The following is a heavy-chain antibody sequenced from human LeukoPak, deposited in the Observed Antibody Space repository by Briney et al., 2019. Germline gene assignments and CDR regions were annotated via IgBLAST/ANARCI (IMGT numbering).Heavy chain of an antibody. V-gene: IGHV3-74*01. CDR1: GLTFSSDS. D-gene: IGHD3-16*01. Sequence: GGSLRLSCAASGLTFSSDSMVWVRQAPGKGLVWVSYINADGTSTTYADSVKGRSTISRDNAKKTVYLQMNSLTSEDTAVYYCARNRDGLGLWGQGTLVTVSS. CDR3: ARNRDGLGL. CDR2: INADGTST. J-gene: IGHJ4*02.